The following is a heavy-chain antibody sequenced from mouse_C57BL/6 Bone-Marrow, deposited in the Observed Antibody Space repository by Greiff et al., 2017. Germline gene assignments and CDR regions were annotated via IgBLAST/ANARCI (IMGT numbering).Heavy chain of an antibody. CDR3: ARVGYPFDY. CDR2: INPSTGGT. Sequence: DVKLQESGPELVKPGASVKISCKASGYSFTGYYMNWVKQSPEKSLEWIGEINPSTGGTTYNQKFKAKATLTVDKSSSTAYMQLKSLTSEDSAVYYCARVGYPFDYWGQGTTLTVSS. J-gene: IGHJ2*01. CDR1: GYSFTGYY. V-gene: IGHV1-42*01. D-gene: IGHD2-2*01.